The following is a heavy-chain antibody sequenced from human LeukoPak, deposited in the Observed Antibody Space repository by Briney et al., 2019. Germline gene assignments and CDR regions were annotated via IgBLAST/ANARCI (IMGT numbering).Heavy chain of an antibody. J-gene: IGHJ4*02. CDR1: GYTFTNYY. V-gene: IGHV1-46*01. D-gene: IGHD6-13*01. CDR3: ARGYSKELVRSDY. CDR2: INPSGGSP. Sequence: GASVKVSCKAAGYTFTNYYMHWVRQAPGQGLEWMGIINPSGGSPSYVQKFQGRVTMTRDTSTSTVYMELISLRSEDTAVYYCARGYSKELVRSDYWGQGTLVTVSS.